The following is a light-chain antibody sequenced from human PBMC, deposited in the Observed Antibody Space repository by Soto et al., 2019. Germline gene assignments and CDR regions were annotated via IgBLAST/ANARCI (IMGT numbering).Light chain of an antibody. CDR1: SSDVGGYNY. CDR2: EVT. Sequence: HSALTQPASVSGSPGQSITISCTGTSSDVGGYNYVCWYKQHPGKAPQLMIYEVTNRPSGVSDRFSGSKSGNTASLTISGLQAEDEADYYCSSYTSSSTLYVFGTGTQLTVL. V-gene: IGLV2-14*01. CDR3: SSYTSSSTLYV. J-gene: IGLJ1*01.